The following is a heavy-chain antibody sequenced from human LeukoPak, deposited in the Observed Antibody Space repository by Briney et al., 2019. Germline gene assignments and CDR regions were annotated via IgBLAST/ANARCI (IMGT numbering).Heavy chain of an antibody. V-gene: IGHV3-23*01. J-gene: IGHJ3*02. CDR2: ISGSGGST. CDR3: AKDLRDIVLMVYAPDAFDI. CDR1: EFTFSSYA. D-gene: IGHD2-8*01. Sequence: GGSLRLSCAASEFTFSSYAMSWVRQAPGKGLEWVSAISGSGGSTYYADSVKGRFTISRDNSKNTLYLQMNSLRAEDTAVYYCAKDLRDIVLMVYAPDAFDIWGQGTMVTVSS.